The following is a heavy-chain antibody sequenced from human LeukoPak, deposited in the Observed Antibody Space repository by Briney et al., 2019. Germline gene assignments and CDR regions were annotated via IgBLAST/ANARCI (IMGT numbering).Heavy chain of an antibody. CDR1: GFTFSSYA. D-gene: IGHD6-19*01. CDR2: ISTSSSYI. CDR3: ARGASVVAGNDNAFDI. J-gene: IGHJ3*02. V-gene: IGHV3-21*01. Sequence: PGRSLRLSCGASGFTFSSYAMHWVRQAPGKGLEWVSSISTSSSYIYYADSVKGRFTISRDNAKKSLYLQMNSLRADDTAVYYCARGASVVAGNDNAFDIWGQGTMVTVSS.